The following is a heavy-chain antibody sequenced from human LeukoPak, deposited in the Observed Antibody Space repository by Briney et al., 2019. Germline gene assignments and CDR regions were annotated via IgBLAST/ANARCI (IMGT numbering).Heavy chain of an antibody. Sequence: PSETLSLTCTVSGGSLSSGGNYWSWLRQLPGKGLEWIGYIYYVGNTNYNPSLKSRVTISVDTSKNQFSLKLSSVTAADTAVYYCARVKRYTVTDFDYWGQGTLVTVSS. V-gene: IGHV4-31*03. CDR1: GGSLSSGGNY. CDR2: IYYVGNT. J-gene: IGHJ4*02. D-gene: IGHD4-17*01. CDR3: ARVKRYTVTDFDY.